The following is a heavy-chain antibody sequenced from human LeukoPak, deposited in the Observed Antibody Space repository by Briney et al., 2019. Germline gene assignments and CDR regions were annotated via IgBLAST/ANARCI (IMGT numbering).Heavy chain of an antibody. Sequence: GASXXXXXKASXXXFXXXXISWVRQAPGQGLEWMGWISAYNGNTNYAQKLQGRVTMTTDTSTSTAYMELRSLRSDDTAVYYCARGTAMVSGWFDPWGQGTLVTVSS. V-gene: IGHV1-18*01. J-gene: IGHJ5*02. CDR3: ARGTAMVSGWFDP. D-gene: IGHD5-18*01. CDR1: XXXFXXXX. CDR2: ISAYNGNT.